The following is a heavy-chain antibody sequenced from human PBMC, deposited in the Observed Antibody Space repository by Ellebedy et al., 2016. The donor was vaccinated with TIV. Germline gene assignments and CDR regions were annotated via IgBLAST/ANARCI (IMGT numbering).Heavy chain of an antibody. D-gene: IGHD3-10*01. CDR3: ARQFADGSGNYGSDI. Sequence: PGGSLRLSCKASGYTFNTYWIGWVRQVPGKGLEWMGIIYPGDSLTRYSPSFQGQVAISADRSITPAYLQWTSLNVSDSAMYYCARQFADGSGNYGSDIWGQGTLVTVSS. CDR2: IYPGDSLT. V-gene: IGHV5-51*01. CDR1: GYTFNTYW. J-gene: IGHJ4*02.